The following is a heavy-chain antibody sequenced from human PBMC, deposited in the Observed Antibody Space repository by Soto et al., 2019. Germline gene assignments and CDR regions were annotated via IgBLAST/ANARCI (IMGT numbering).Heavy chain of an antibody. J-gene: IGHJ6*02. CDR1: GFTLDTFV. D-gene: IGHD3-3*01. CDR2: VTGSGGRA. V-gene: IGHV3-23*01. CDR3: AVHLGQNYYTMDV. Sequence: PGGSLRLSCAASGFTLDTFVMSWVRQIPGKGLEWVSTVTGSGGRAYYADSVKGRFTISRDNSKNTLYLQMTSLGVEDTAIYYSAVHLGQNYYTMDVWGLGTTVTVSS.